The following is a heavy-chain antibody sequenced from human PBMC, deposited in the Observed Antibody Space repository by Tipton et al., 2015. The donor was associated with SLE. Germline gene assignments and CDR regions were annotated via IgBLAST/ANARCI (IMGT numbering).Heavy chain of an antibody. V-gene: IGHV4-34*01. D-gene: IGHD2-2*01. CDR2: INHSGTT. J-gene: IGHJ6*02. CDR1: GGSFSGYY. CDR3: ARRPPAWNYYYGMDV. Sequence: TLSLTCAVYGGSFSGYYWSWIRQPPGKELEWIGEINHSGTTNYNPSLKSRVIISVDTSKNQFSLKVSSVTAADTAVYYCARRPPAWNYYYGMDVWGQGTTVTVSS.